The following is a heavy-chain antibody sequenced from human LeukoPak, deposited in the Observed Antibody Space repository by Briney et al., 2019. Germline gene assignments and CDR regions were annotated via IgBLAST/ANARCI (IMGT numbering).Heavy chain of an antibody. CDR3: ANTRTPAGGGFDY. CDR2: IYHSGPT. V-gene: IGHV4-38-2*01. Sequence: SETLSLTCAVSGYSISSGYYWDWIRQPPGKGLEWIGNIYHSGPTYYNPSLESRVSISLDTSDNTFSLQVTSVTAADTAVYYCANTRTPAGGGFDYWGQGTLVTVSS. J-gene: IGHJ4*02. D-gene: IGHD3-16*01. CDR1: GYSISSGYY.